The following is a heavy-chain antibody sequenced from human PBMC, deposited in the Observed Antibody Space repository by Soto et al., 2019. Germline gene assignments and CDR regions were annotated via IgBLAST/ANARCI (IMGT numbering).Heavy chain of an antibody. D-gene: IGHD1-26*01. J-gene: IGHJ5*02. V-gene: IGHV4-39*01. CDR2: IYYSGRT. CDR1: GGSISSSSYY. CDR3: ARQREWELLAWFDP. Sequence: SETLSLTCTVSGGSISSSSYYWGWIRQPPGKGLEWIGSIYYSGRTYYNPSLKSRVTISVDTSKNQFSLKLSSVTAADTAVYYCARQREWELLAWFDPWGQGTLVTVSS.